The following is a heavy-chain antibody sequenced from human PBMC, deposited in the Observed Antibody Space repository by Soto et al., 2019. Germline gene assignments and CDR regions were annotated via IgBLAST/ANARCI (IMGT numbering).Heavy chain of an antibody. V-gene: IGHV1-18*01. CDR2: ISGYNGNT. J-gene: IGHJ4*02. CDR3: ARETSIAAADY. Sequence: QVQLVQSGAEVKKPGASVKVSCKASGYTFTSYGISWVRQAPGQGLEWMGWISGYNGNTKYAQKLQGRVIMTTDTSTSIAYIALRSLRYDDPAVYYWARETSIAAADYWGQGTLVTVSS. CDR1: GYTFTSYG. D-gene: IGHD6-13*01.